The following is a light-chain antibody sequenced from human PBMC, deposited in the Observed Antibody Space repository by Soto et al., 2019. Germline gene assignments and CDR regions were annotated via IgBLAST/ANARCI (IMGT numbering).Light chain of an antibody. V-gene: IGLV3-21*04. CDR2: YDN. Sequence: SSELTQPPSVSVAPGQTAKTTCGGNNIGSESVHWYQQKPGQAPVLVIYYDNVRPSGIPERFSGSNSGNTATLTISGVEAGDEADYYCQVWVDSSDHPVFGGGTKLTVL. CDR3: QVWVDSSDHPV. J-gene: IGLJ2*01. CDR1: NIGSES.